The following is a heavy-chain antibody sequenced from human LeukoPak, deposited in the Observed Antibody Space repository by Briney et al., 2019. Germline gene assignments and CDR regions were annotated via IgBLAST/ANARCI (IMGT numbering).Heavy chain of an antibody. D-gene: IGHD2-21*02. CDR1: GYTFTGYY. J-gene: IGHJ4*02. CDR3: ARESVTATNFDY. V-gene: IGHV1-69*13. CDR2: IIPIFGTA. Sequence: SVKVSCKASGYTFTGYYMHWVRQAPGQGLEWMGGIIPIFGTANYAQKFQGRVTITADESTSTAYMELSSLRSEDTAVYYCARESVTATNFDYWGQGTLVTVSS.